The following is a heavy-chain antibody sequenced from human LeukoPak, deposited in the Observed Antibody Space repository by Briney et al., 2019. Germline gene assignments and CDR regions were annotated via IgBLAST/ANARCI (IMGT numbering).Heavy chain of an antibody. CDR3: ARHILVSYYYYMDV. D-gene: IGHD2-21*01. Sequence: GEPLKISCKGPGYSFTSYWIGWVRQIPGKGLEWMGIIYPGDSDTRYSPSFQGQVTISADKSNSTAYLQWSSLKASDTAMYYCARHILVSYYYYMDVWGKGTTVTVSS. J-gene: IGHJ6*03. V-gene: IGHV5-51*01. CDR1: GYSFTSYW. CDR2: IYPGDSDT.